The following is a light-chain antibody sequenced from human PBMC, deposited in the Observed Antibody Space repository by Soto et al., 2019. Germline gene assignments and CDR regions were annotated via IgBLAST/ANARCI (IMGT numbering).Light chain of an antibody. CDR1: SSEIGTYDH. J-gene: IGLJ1*01. CDR2: SVS. V-gene: IGLV2-14*01. Sequence: QSALTQPASVSGSPGQSITISCSGTSSEIGTYDHVAWFQQFPGKTPKLMIYSVSNRPSGVSYRFSGSKSGNTASLTISGLQAEDEADYYCISYTVSRSYVFGTGTQLTVL. CDR3: ISYTVSRSYV.